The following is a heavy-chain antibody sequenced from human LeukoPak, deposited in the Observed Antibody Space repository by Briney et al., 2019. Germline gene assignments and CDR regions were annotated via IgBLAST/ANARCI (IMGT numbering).Heavy chain of an antibody. Sequence: PSETLSLTCAVYGGSFSGYYWSWLRQPPGKGLEWLGEINHSGSTNYNPSLKSRVTISVDRSKNQFSLKLSSVTAADTAVYYCARGVGYCSSTNCYLDYWGQGTLVTVSS. CDR1: GGSFSGYY. D-gene: IGHD2-2*01. CDR2: INHSGST. J-gene: IGHJ4*02. CDR3: ARGVGYCSSTNCYLDY. V-gene: IGHV4-34*01.